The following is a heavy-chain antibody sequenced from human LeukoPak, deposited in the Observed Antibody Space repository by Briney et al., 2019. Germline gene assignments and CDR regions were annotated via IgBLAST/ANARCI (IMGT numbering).Heavy chain of an antibody. Sequence: SETLSLTCTVSGGSISSYYWSWIRHPPGKGLEWIGYIYYSGSTNYNPSLKSRVTISVDTSKNQFSLKLSSVTAADTAVYYCAREGQTYDFWSGYPLDAFDIWGQGTMVTVSS. CDR1: GGSISSYY. J-gene: IGHJ3*02. CDR2: IYYSGST. CDR3: AREGQTYDFWSGYPLDAFDI. D-gene: IGHD3-3*01. V-gene: IGHV4-59*01.